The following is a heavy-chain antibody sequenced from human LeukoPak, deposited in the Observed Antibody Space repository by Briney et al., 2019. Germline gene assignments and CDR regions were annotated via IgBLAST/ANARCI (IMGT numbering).Heavy chain of an antibody. D-gene: IGHD3-22*01. V-gene: IGHV1-46*01. Sequence: ASVKVSCKASGYTFTSYYMHWVRQAPGQGLEWMGIINPSGGSTSYAQKFQGRVTMTRDTSTSTVYMELSSLRSEDTAVYYCARETLEYYYDSSGYWAYYFDYWGQGTLVTVSS. J-gene: IGHJ4*02. CDR1: GYTFTSYY. CDR3: ARETLEYYYDSSGYWAYYFDY. CDR2: INPSGGST.